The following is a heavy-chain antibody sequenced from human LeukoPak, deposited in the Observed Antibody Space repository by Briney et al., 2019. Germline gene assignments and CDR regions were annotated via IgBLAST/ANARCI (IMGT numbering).Heavy chain of an antibody. V-gene: IGHV4-38-2*02. CDR3: AREWYDILTGHDHYFDY. D-gene: IGHD3-9*01. Sequence: SETLSLTCTVSGYSISSGYYWGWIRQPPGKELEWIGSIYHSGSTYYNPSLKSRVTISVDTSKNQFSLKLSSVTAADTAVYYCAREWYDILTGHDHYFDYWGQGTLITVSS. J-gene: IGHJ4*02. CDR2: IYHSGST. CDR1: GYSISSGYY.